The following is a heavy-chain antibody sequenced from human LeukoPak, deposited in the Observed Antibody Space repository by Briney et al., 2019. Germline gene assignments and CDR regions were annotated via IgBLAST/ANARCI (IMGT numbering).Heavy chain of an antibody. CDR3: AREGTNWNDGRFDY. J-gene: IGHJ4*02. CDR2: ISGSAVST. CDR1: GLTFNTYA. Sequence: GGSLRLSCAASGLTFNTYAMNWVRQAPGKGLECVSGISGSAVSTPYADSAKGRLTISRDNSKNTLYLQMNSLRAEDTAVYYCAREGTNWNDGRFDYCGQGTLVTVSS. V-gene: IGHV3-23*01. D-gene: IGHD1-1*01.